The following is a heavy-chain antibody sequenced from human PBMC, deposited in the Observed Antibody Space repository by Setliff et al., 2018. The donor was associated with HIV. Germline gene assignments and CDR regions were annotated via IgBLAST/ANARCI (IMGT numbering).Heavy chain of an antibody. J-gene: IGHJ4*02. CDR2: IYPGDSDT. V-gene: IGHV5-51*01. D-gene: IGHD4-4*01. CDR1: GYSFTSYW. CDR3: ARAPNSPYYSNIWYADY. Sequence: GESLKISCKGSGYSFTSYWIGWVRQMPGKGLEWMGIIYPGDSDTRYSPSFQSQVTISADKSTGTAYLEWRSLTASDTAMYFCARAPNSPYYSNIWYADYWGQGTLVTVSS.